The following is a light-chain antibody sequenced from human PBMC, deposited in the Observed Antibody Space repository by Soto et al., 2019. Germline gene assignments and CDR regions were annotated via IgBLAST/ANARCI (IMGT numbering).Light chain of an antibody. CDR3: QQRSNWPRT. V-gene: IGKV3-11*01. CDR1: QSVSSY. Sequence: EMVLTPSPATLSLSPGERATIYCGASQSVSSYLAWYQQKPGQAPRLLIYDASNRATGIPARFSGSGSGTDFTLTISSLEPEDFAVYYCQQRSNWPRTFGQGTKVDI. J-gene: IGKJ1*01. CDR2: DAS.